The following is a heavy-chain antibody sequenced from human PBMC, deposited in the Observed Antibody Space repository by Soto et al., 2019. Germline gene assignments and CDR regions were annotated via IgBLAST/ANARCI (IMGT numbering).Heavy chain of an antibody. D-gene: IGHD3-10*01. Sequence: GGSLRLSCAASGFTFSSYSMNWVRQAPGKGLEWVSSISSSSSYIYYADSVKGRFTISRDNAKNSLYLQMNSLRAEDTAVYYCARDRSGGNYFDYWGQGTLVTGSS. J-gene: IGHJ4*02. CDR1: GFTFSSYS. V-gene: IGHV3-21*01. CDR2: ISSSSSYI. CDR3: ARDRSGGNYFDY.